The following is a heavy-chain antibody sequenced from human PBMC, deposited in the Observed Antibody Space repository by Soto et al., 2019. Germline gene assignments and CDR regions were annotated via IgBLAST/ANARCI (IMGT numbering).Heavy chain of an antibody. J-gene: IGHJ3*02. D-gene: IGHD1-26*01. CDR2: FGITGKSG. CDR1: GFTFSDYA. V-gene: IGHV3-48*02. CDR3: ARDHYYAFDI. Sequence: GGSLRLSCVASGFTFSDYAMNWVRQAPGKGLEWVSWFGITGKSGDYADSVRGRFTMPRDNARNSVHLQMSSLRDEDTAVYYCARDHYYAFDIWGQGTMVTVSS.